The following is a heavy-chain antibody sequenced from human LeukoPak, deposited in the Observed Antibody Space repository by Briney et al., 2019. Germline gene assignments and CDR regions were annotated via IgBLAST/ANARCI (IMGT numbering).Heavy chain of an antibody. Sequence: GSLRLSCAASGFTFSSHWMSWVRQAPGKGLEWVANIKQDGSEKYYVDSVKGRFTISRDNAKNSLYLQMNSLRAEDTAVYYCARAAFGVVIISNYGMDVWGQGTTVTVSS. CDR3: ARAAFGVVIISNYGMDV. D-gene: IGHD3-3*01. CDR1: GFTFSSHW. J-gene: IGHJ6*02. V-gene: IGHV3-7*03. CDR2: IKQDGSEK.